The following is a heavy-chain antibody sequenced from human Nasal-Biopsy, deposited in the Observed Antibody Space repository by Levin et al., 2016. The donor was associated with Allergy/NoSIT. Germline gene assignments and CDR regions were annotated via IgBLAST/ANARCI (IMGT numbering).Heavy chain of an antibody. D-gene: IGHD1-26*01. CDR2: TPYDKADT. CDR1: GLTFSTYS. V-gene: IGHV3-30*04. Sequence: GESLKISCATSGLTFSTYSFHWVRQAPGKGLEWVALTPYDKADTYYADSVRGRFTISRDNSNHTLHLQMNNLRRDDTAVYYCVRERLGWEVRMTFDLWGRGTQVTVSS. CDR3: VRERLGWEVRMTFDL. J-gene: IGHJ4*02.